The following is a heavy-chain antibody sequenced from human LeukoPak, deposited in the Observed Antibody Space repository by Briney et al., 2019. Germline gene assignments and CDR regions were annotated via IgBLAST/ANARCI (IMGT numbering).Heavy chain of an antibody. CDR2: ISWNSGSI. CDR3: AKDTRAYYGSGFDY. Sequence: PGGSLRLSCAASGFTFDDYAMHWVRQAPGKGLEWVSGISWNSGSIGYADSVKGRFTISRDNAKNSLYLQMNSLRAEDTALYYCAKDTRAYYGSGFDYWGQGTLVTVSS. V-gene: IGHV3-9*01. D-gene: IGHD3-10*01. J-gene: IGHJ4*02. CDR1: GFTFDDYA.